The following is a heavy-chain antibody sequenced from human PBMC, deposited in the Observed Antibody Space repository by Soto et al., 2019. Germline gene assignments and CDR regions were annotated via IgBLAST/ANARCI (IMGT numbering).Heavy chain of an antibody. CDR1: GGSISSGGYS. J-gene: IGHJ6*02. V-gene: IGHV4-30-2*01. CDR2: IYHSGST. Sequence: QLQLQESGSGLVKPSQTLSLTCAVSGGSISSGGYSWSWIRQPPGKGLEWIGYIYHSGSTYYNPFLESRVTVAVDRSKNQFSLKLSSGTAADTAVYYCARAIGYCSGCSCYTGYYYGMDVGGQGTTVTVSS. D-gene: IGHD2-15*01. CDR3: ARAIGYCSGCSCYTGYYYGMDV.